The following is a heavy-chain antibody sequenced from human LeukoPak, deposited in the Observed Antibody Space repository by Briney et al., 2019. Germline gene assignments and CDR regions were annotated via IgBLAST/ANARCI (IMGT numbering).Heavy chain of an antibody. CDR2: TYYRSKWYN. Sequence: SQTLSLTCAISGDSVSSNSAAWNWNRQSPSRGLEWLGRTYYRSKWYNDYAVSVKSRITINPDTSKNQFSLQLNSVTPEDTAVYYCARDRSGYCSSTSCYYYYGMDVWGQGTTVTVSS. J-gene: IGHJ6*02. CDR3: ARDRSGYCSSTSCYYYYGMDV. V-gene: IGHV6-1*01. D-gene: IGHD2-2*03. CDR1: GDSVSSNSAA.